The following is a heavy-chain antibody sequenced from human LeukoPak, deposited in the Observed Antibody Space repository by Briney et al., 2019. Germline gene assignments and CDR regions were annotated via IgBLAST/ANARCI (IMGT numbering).Heavy chain of an antibody. Sequence: ASVKVSCKASGYTFTGYGISWVRQPPGKGLEWMGWNSAYNGNTSYAQKLQGRVTMTTDTSTSTAYMGPRSLRSDDTAVYYCARASSGWYGNWFDPWGQGTLVTVSS. CDR2: NSAYNGNT. D-gene: IGHD6-19*01. J-gene: IGHJ5*02. CDR3: ARASSGWYGNWFDP. CDR1: GYTFTGYG. V-gene: IGHV1-18*01.